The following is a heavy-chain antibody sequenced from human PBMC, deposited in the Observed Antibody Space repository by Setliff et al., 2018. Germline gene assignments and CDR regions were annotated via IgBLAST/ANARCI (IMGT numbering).Heavy chain of an antibody. D-gene: IGHD3-16*01. J-gene: IGHJ6*02. CDR2: ISSSGSI. CDR1: GFTFISYA. V-gene: IGHV3-48*03. CDR3: ARDGGMGMIKGYYYGLDV. Sequence: GGSLRLSCAASGFTFISYAMHWVRQAPGKGLEWVAYISSSGSIYYANSVKGRFTISRDNAKNSLYLQMNSLRAEDTAVYYCARDGGMGMIKGYYYGLDVWGQGTSVTVSS.